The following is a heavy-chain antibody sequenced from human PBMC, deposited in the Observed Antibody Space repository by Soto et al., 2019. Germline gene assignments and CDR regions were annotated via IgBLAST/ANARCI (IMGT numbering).Heavy chain of an antibody. D-gene: IGHD3-10*01. V-gene: IGHV4-59*08. CDR3: ARFSPLTPGGVAFDI. CDR2: IYYSGST. CDR1: GGSISTYY. J-gene: IGHJ3*02. Sequence: QVQLQESGPGLVKPSETLSLTCTVSGGSISTYYWSWIRQPPGKGLEWIGYIYYSGSTNYSPSLKSRVTLSVDTPTTQCATKLTSVPAADTAVYYCARFSPLTPGGVAFDIWGQGTMVTVSS.